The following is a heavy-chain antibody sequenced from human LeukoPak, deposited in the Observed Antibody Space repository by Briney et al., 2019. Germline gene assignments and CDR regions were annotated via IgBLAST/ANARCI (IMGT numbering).Heavy chain of an antibody. V-gene: IGHV3-30-3*01. Sequence: PGRSLRLSCAASGFTFSSYAMHWVRQAPGKGLEWVAVISYDGSNKYYADSVKGRFTISRDNSKNTLYLQMNSLRAEDTAVYYCARERGSIAALGDYWGRGTLVTVSS. J-gene: IGHJ4*02. CDR2: ISYDGSNK. CDR1: GFTFSSYA. D-gene: IGHD6-6*01. CDR3: ARERGSIAALGDY.